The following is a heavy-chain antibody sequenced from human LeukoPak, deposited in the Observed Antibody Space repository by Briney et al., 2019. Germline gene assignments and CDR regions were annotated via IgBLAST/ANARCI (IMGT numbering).Heavy chain of an antibody. CDR2: IYYSGST. J-gene: IGHJ4*02. V-gene: IGHV4-39*01. CDR1: GGSISSSSYY. D-gene: IGHD2-15*01. Sequence: PSETLSLTCTVSGGSISSSSYYWSWIRQPPGKGLEWIGNIYYSGSTYYNPSLKSRVTISIDTSKKQFSLKLSSVTAADTAVYYCARLDREYCSGGSCYGGMLDYWGQGTLVTVSS. CDR3: ARLDREYCSGGSCYGGMLDY.